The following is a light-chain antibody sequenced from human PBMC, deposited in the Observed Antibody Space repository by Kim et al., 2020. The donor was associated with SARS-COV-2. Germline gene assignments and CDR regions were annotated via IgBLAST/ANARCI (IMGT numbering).Light chain of an antibody. CDR3: QQFHRYST. J-gene: IGKJ1*01. Sequence: DIQLTQSPSTLSASVGDTVTITCRASQSVNIWLAWYQQKPGKTPKLLIYRAYSLESGVPSRFSGSGSGTDFNLTISSLQPDDFATYYCQQFHRYSTYGQGTKVDIK. CDR1: QSVNIW. CDR2: RAY. V-gene: IGKV1-5*03.